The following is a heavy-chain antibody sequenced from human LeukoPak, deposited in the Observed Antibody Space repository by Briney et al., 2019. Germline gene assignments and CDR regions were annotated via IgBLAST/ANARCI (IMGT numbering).Heavy chain of an antibody. D-gene: IGHD1-1*01. CDR1: GYTLTELS. Sequence: ASVKVSCKVSGYTLTELSMHWVRQAPGKGLEWMGGFDPEDGETIYAQKFQGRVTMTEDTSTDTAYMELSSLRSEDTAVYYCARGSLDARRYGFDYWGQGTLVTVSS. V-gene: IGHV1-24*01. CDR2: FDPEDGET. J-gene: IGHJ4*02. CDR3: ARGSLDARRYGFDY.